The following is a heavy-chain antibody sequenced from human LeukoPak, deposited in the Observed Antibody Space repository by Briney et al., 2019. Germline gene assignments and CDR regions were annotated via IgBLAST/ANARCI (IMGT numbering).Heavy chain of an antibody. D-gene: IGHD4-17*01. V-gene: IGHV3-33*01. CDR2: IWYDGSNK. Sequence: PGGSLRLSCAASGFTFSSYGMHWVRQAPGKGLEWVAVIWYDGSNKYYADSVKGRFTISRDNSKNTLYLQMNSLRAEDTAVYYCARGGDDYGDYDGTPFDYWGQGTLVTVSS. CDR1: GFTFSSYG. CDR3: ARGGDDYGDYDGTPFDY. J-gene: IGHJ4*02.